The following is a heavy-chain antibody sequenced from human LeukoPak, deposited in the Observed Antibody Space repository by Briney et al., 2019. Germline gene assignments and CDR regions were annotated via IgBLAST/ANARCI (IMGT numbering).Heavy chain of an antibody. Sequence: GGSLRLSCAASGFTFSGSAMHWVRQAPGKGLEWVAVISYDGSNKYYADSVKGRFTISRDNSKNTLYLQMNSLRAEDTAVYYCARVGVAAGAVGHDAFDIWGQGTMVTVSS. V-gene: IGHV3-30-3*01. CDR1: GFTFSGSA. CDR3: ARVGVAAGAVGHDAFDI. CDR2: ISYDGSNK. D-gene: IGHD6-13*01. J-gene: IGHJ3*02.